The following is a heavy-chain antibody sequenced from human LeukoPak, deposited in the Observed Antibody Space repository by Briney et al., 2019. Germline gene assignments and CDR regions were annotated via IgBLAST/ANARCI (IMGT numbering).Heavy chain of an antibody. CDR3: ARDPGSSSFDY. Sequence: GGSLRLSCTASGFTFGSYAMSWVRQAPGKGLEWVSFISPTGDRTSNADSVEGRFTISRDNPRNTLYLHMNSLRDEDTAVYCCARDPGSSSFDYWGQGTLVTVSS. CDR2: ISPTGDRT. V-gene: IGHV3-23*01. J-gene: IGHJ4*02. CDR1: GFTFGSYA. D-gene: IGHD6-13*01.